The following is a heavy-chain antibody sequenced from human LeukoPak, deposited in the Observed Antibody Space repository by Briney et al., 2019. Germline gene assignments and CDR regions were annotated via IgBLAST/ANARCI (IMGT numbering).Heavy chain of an antibody. V-gene: IGHV1-2*02. CDR1: GYTFTGYY. J-gene: IGHJ4*02. D-gene: IGHD5-12*01. Sequence: ASVKVSCKASGYTFTGYYMHWVRQAPGQGLEWMGWINPNSGGTNYAQKFQGRVTMTRDTSISTAYMELSRLRSDDTAVYYCARARAPYSGYDLPDYWGQGTLVTVSS. CDR2: INPNSGGT. CDR3: ARARAPYSGYDLPDY.